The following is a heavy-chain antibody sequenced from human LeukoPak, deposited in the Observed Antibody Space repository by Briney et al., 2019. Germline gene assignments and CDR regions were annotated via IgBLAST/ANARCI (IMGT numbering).Heavy chain of an antibody. V-gene: IGHV4-59*12. CDR1: RGSISDYN. CDR2: VYSSGST. J-gene: IGHJ4*02. CDR3: AREADSSSYLFDF. D-gene: IGHD6-6*01. Sequence: SETLSLTCADSRGSISDYNWSGIRQPPGQGLEWIGYVYSSGSTSYNPSVKSRVTMSVDTSKNQIPLKVNSVTAADTAVYYCAREADSSSYLFDFWGQGTLVTVSS.